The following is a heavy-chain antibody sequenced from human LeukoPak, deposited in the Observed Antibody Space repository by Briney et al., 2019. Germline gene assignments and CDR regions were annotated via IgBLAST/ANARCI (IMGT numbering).Heavy chain of an antibody. V-gene: IGHV1-2*02. Sequence: GASVTVSCKASGYTFIDYYIHWVRQAPGQGVEWMGWINPNSGGTNYAQKFQGRVTMTRDTSISAVYMELSRLRSDDTAVYYCARDGTGVYNLVQYWGQGTLVTVSS. J-gene: IGHJ4*02. D-gene: IGHD5-24*01. CDR1: GYTFIDYY. CDR3: ARDGTGVYNLVQY. CDR2: INPNSGGT.